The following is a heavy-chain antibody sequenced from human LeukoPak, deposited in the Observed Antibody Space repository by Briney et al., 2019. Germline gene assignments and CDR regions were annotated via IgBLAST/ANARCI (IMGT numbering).Heavy chain of an antibody. CDR3: ARPRADQTRSSSSMDFDP. Sequence: GESLKISCKGSGYSFTSYWISWVRQMPGKGLEWMGRIDPSDSYTNYSPSFQGHVTISAGKSISTAYLQWSSLKASDTAMYYCARPRADQTRSSSSMDFDPWGQGTLVTVSS. V-gene: IGHV5-10-1*01. CDR2: IDPSDSYT. D-gene: IGHD6-6*01. CDR1: GYSFTSYW. J-gene: IGHJ5*02.